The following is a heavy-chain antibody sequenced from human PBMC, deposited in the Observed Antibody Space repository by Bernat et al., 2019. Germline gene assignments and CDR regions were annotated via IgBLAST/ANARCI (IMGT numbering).Heavy chain of an antibody. CDR3: ARDSGTGGVVDY. J-gene: IGHJ4*02. Sequence: VQLVESGGGVVQPGRSLRLSCAASGFTFSSYGMHWVRQAPGKGLEWVAVIWYDGSNKYYADSVKGRFTISRDNSKNTLYLQMNSLRAEDTAVYYCARDSGTGGVVDYWGQGTLVTISS. CDR1: GFTFSSYG. CDR2: IWYDGSNK. V-gene: IGHV3-33*01. D-gene: IGHD2-8*02.